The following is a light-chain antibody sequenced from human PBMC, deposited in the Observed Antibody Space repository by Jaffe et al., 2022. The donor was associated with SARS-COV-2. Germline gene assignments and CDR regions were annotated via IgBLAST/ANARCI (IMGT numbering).Light chain of an antibody. CDR2: EVN. CDR1: SSDVGGYNY. J-gene: IGLJ1*01. Sequence: QSALTQPPSASGSPGQSVTISCTGTSSDVGGYNYVSWYQQHPGKAPKIKIYEVNKRPSGVPDRFSGSKSGNTASLTVSGLQPEDEADYYCSSYAGSNILFGTGTKLTVL. V-gene: IGLV2-8*01. CDR3: SSYAGSNIL.